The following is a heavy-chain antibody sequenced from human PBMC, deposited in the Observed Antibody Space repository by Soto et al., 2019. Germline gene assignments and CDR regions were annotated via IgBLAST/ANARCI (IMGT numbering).Heavy chain of an antibody. CDR3: ARTSGEYSSSSGRGGPPYYFDY. CDR2: IKQDGSEK. Sequence: GGSLRLSCAASGFTFSSYWMSWVRQAPGKGLEWVANIKQDGSEKYYVDSVKGRFTISRDNAKNSLYLQMNSLRAEDTAVYYCARTSGEYSSSSGRGGPPYYFDYWGQGTLVTVSS. D-gene: IGHD6-6*01. V-gene: IGHV3-7*01. CDR1: GFTFSSYW. J-gene: IGHJ4*02.